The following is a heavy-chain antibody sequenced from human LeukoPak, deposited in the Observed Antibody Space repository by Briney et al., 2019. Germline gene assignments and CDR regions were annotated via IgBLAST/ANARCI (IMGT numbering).Heavy chain of an antibody. J-gene: IGHJ6*03. CDR2: IKSDGSST. V-gene: IGHV3-74*01. D-gene: IGHD1-14*01. Sequence: PGGSLRLSCAASGFTFSSYWMHWVRQAPGKGLMWVSRIKSDGSSTSYADSVKGRFTISRDNAKNSLYLQMNSLRAEDTAVYYCARERPDYYYYMDVWGKGTTVTVSS. CDR3: ARERPDYYYYMDV. CDR1: GFTFSSYW.